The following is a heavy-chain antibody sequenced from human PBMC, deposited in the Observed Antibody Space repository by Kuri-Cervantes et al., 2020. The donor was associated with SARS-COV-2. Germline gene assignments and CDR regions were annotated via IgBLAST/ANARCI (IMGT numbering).Heavy chain of an antibody. CDR3: ARRLRRTTVTNGKLTNFLDL. CDR2: IFSNGSP. Sequence: GSLRLPCSVSGGSLPSDNYYWGWIRQSPGKGLEWIGSIFSNGSPYYNPSLKSRVTISVDTSKNQCSLKLISVTAADTGVYYCARRLRRTTVTNGKLTNFLDLWGQGTMVTVSS. D-gene: IGHD4-17*01. CDR1: GGSLPSDNYY. V-gene: IGHV4-39*01. J-gene: IGHJ3*01.